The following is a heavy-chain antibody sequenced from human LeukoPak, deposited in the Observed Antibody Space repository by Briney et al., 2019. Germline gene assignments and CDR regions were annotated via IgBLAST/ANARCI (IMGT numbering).Heavy chain of an antibody. D-gene: IGHD3-10*01. CDR1: GYTFIGYY. J-gene: IGHJ4*02. CDR3: ARASGSGGYYNFDY. Sequence: GASVKVTCKASGYTFIGYYMNWVRQAPGQGREWMGWINPNSGGTNYAQRFQGRVPMTRDTSISTAYLELSRVKSDDTAVYYCARASGSGGYYNFDYWGQGTPVTVSS. V-gene: IGHV1-2*02. CDR2: INPNSGGT.